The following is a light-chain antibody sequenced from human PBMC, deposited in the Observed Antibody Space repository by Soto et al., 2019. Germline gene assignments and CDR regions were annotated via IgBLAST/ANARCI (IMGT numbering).Light chain of an antibody. CDR1: QGIGDT. Sequence: VLTQSRATLSVSQGEGSALCRGASQGIGDTLAWYQHKPGQTPRLLIYDTSTRATGVPTRFSGSRCCAESTFIISSLQSEDFAVYYCEQYNEWPLNFGGGTKVDIK. CDR3: EQYNEWPLN. J-gene: IGKJ4*01. V-gene: IGKV3-15*01. CDR2: DTS.